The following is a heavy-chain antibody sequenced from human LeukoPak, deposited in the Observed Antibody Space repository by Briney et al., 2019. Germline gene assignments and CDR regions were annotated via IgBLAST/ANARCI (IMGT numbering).Heavy chain of an antibody. CDR2: INSDGSSI. Sequence: GGSLRLSCAASGFTFSTYWMHGGRPALGKGLVWVSRINSDGSSIAYAGSVKVRFTISRDNAKTTLYLQMTSLRAEDTAVYYCARGRAFDYWGPGTLVTVSS. V-gene: IGHV3-74*01. J-gene: IGHJ4*02. CDR3: ARGRAFDY. CDR1: GFTFSTYW.